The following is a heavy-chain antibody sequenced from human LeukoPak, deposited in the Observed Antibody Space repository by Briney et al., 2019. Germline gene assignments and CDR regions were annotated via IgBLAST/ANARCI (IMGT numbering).Heavy chain of an antibody. CDR2: VYYTGYS. J-gene: IGHJ6*02. CDR3: ARQGAITARRTHYYAMDV. CDR1: GGLISSSGNFY. Sequence: SETLSLTCSVSGGLISSSGNFYWGWIRQVPGKGLEWIGSVYYTGYSYDNPSLKSRVTVSVDTSKNQFSLKLNSVTAADTAIYYCARQGAITARRTHYYAMDVWGPGTTVAVSS. D-gene: IGHD1-20*01. V-gene: IGHV4-39*01.